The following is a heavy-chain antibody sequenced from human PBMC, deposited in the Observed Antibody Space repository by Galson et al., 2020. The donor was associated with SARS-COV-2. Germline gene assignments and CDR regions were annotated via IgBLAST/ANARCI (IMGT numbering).Heavy chain of an antibody. CDR1: GFTFSSYA. Sequence: GESLKISCAAPGFTFSSYAMHWVRQAPGKGLEWVAVISYDGSNKYYADSVKGRFTISRDNSKNTLYLQMNSLRAEDTAVYYCARERLLRGVGAFDIWGQGTMVPVSS. J-gene: IGHJ3*02. CDR2: ISYDGSNK. CDR3: ARERLLRGVGAFDI. V-gene: IGHV3-30*04.